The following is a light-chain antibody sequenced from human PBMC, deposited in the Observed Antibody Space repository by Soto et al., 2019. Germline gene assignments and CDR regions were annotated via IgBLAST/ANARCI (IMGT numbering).Light chain of an antibody. Sequence: VMTQSPANLSVSPGERASLSCWASQSVGNNLAWYRQKPGQAPRLLVYGASTRATGVPARFSGSGSGTEFTLIISSLQSEDFAVYYCQQYNSWPRTFGQGTKVDI. CDR3: QQYNSWPRT. V-gene: IGKV3-15*01. CDR1: QSVGNN. J-gene: IGKJ1*01. CDR2: GAS.